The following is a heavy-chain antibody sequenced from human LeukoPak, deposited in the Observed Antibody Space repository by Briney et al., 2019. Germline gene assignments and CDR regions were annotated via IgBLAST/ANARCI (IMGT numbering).Heavy chain of an antibody. CDR1: GYTLTELS. V-gene: IGHV1-24*01. CDR2: FDPEDGET. CDR3: ATRQKFPNSGSYCFDY. D-gene: IGHD1-26*01. Sequence: GASVKVSCKVSGYTLTELSMHWVRQAPGKGLEWMGGFDPEDGETIYAQKFQGRVTMTEDTSTDTAYMELSSLRSEDTAVYYCATRQKFPNSGSYCFDYWGQGTLVTVSS. J-gene: IGHJ4*02.